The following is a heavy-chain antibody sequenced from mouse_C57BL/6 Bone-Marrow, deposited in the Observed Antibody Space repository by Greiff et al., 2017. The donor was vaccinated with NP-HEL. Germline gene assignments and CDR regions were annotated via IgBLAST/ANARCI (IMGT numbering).Heavy chain of an antibody. J-gene: IGHJ1*03. CDR3: AREGITTVVYWYFDV. D-gene: IGHD1-1*01. CDR2: ISDGGSYT. V-gene: IGHV5-4*01. CDR1: GFTFSSYA. Sequence: EVQLVESGGGLVKPGGSLKLSCAASGFTFSSYAMSWVRQTPEKRLEWVATISDGGSYTYYPDNVKGRFTISRDNAKNNLYLQMSHLKSEDTAMYYCAREGITTVVYWYFDVWGTGTTVTVSS.